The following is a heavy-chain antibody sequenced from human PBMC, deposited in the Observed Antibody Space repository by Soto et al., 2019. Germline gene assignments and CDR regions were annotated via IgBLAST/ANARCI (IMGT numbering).Heavy chain of an antibody. CDR1: GFTFSSYS. CDR3: ARDSDIVVVPAADY. D-gene: IGHD2-2*01. Sequence: VQLVESGGGLVQPGGSLRLSCAASGFTFSSYSMNWVRQAPGKGLEWVSYISSSSSTIYYADSVKGRFTISRDNAKNSLYLQMNSLRAEDTAVYYCARDSDIVVVPAADYWGQGTLVTVSS. V-gene: IGHV3-48*01. CDR2: ISSSSSTI. J-gene: IGHJ4*02.